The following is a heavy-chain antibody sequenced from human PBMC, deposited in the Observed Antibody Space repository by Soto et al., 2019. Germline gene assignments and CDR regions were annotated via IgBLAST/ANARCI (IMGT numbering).Heavy chain of an antibody. V-gene: IGHV3-23*01. D-gene: IGHD5-12*01. CDR2: IGGSGGST. CDR1: GFTFSSYA. Sequence: EVQLLESGGGLVQPGGSLRLSCAASGFTFSSYAMSWVRQAPGKGLEWVSAIGGSGGSTYYADSVKGRFTISRDNSKNTLYLQKNSLRAEDTAVYYCAKDIDGYNRPVDYWGQGTLVTVSS. J-gene: IGHJ4*02. CDR3: AKDIDGYNRPVDY.